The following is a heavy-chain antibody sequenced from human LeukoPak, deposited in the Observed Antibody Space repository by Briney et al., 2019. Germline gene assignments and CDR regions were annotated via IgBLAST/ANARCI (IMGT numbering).Heavy chain of an antibody. J-gene: IGHJ5*02. D-gene: IGHD4-17*01. Sequence: GGSLRLSCAASGFTFSSYSMNWVRQAPGKGLEWVSSISSSSYIYYADSVKGRFTISRDNAKNSLYLQMNSLRAEDTAVYYCTRDDGLRSIDLWGQGTLVTGSS. CDR2: ISSSSYI. V-gene: IGHV3-21*01. CDR1: GFTFSSYS. CDR3: TRDDGLRSIDL.